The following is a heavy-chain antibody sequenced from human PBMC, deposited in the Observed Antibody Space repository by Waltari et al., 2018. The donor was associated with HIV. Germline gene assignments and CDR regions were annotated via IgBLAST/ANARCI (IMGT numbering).Heavy chain of an antibody. Sequence: QVQLQQWGAGLLKPSETLSLTCAVYGGSFSGYYWTWIRQPPGKGLEWIGEINRSGSTNYAPSLKSRVTISEDMSKNQFSLKVRSVTAADTAVYYCARAICVTFYGVVTCYFDSWGQGTLVAVSS. D-gene: IGHD3-3*01. V-gene: IGHV4-34*01. CDR3: ARAICVTFYGVVTCYFDS. J-gene: IGHJ4*02. CDR1: GGSFSGYY. CDR2: INRSGST.